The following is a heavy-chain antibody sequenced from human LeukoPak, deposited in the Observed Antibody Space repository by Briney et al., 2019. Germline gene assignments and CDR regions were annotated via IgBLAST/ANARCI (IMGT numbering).Heavy chain of an antibody. D-gene: IGHD2-15*01. Sequence: SETLSLTCAVYGGSFSGYYWSWIRQPPGKGLEWIGEINHSGSTNYNPSLKSRVTISVDTSKNQFSLKLSSVTAADTAVYYCAREETTTSSGPDYWGQGTLVTVSS. J-gene: IGHJ4*02. CDR1: GGSFSGYY. V-gene: IGHV4-34*01. CDR2: INHSGST. CDR3: AREETTTSSGPDY.